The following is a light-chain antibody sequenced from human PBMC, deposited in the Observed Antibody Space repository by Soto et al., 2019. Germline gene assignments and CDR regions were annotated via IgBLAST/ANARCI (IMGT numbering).Light chain of an antibody. CDR2: AAS. CDR3: QHYGRSLYT. Sequence: EIVLTQSPGTLSLSPGERATLSCRASQTVNSYHLAWYQQKPGQAPRLLIYAASSRATGVPDRFSGSGSGTDFTLTISRLEPEDFAVYYCQHYGRSLYTFGQGTKLEIK. CDR1: QTVNSYH. V-gene: IGKV3-20*01. J-gene: IGKJ2*01.